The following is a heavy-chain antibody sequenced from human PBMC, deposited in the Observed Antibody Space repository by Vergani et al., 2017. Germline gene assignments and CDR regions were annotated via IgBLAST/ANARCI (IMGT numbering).Heavy chain of an antibody. CDR1: GGSFSGYY. Sequence: QVQLQQWGAGLLKPSETLSLTCAVYGGSFSGYYWSWIRQPPGKGLEWIGEINHSGSTNYNPSLKSRVTISVDTSKHQFSLKLSSVTAADTAVYYCARGQVLLWFLAHGHYYMDGGGKGTTVTVSS. CDR2: INHSGST. D-gene: IGHD3-10*01. CDR3: ARGQVLLWFLAHGHYYMDG. V-gene: IGHV4-34*01. J-gene: IGHJ6*03.